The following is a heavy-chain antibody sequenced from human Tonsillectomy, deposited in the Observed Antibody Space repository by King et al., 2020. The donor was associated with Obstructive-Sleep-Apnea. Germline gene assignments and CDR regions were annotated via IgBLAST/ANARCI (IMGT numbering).Heavy chain of an antibody. V-gene: IGHV4-39*07. CDR2: IYYSGST. CDR1: GGSISSSSYY. CDR3: ARVLRIAVAATGWFDP. D-gene: IGHD6-19*01. Sequence: QLQESGPGLVKPSETLSLTCTVSGGSISSSSYYWGWIRQPPGKGLEWIGSIYYSGSTYYNPSLKSRVTISVDTSKNQFSLKLSSVTAADTAVYYCARVLRIAVAATGWFDPWGQGTLVTVSS. J-gene: IGHJ5*02.